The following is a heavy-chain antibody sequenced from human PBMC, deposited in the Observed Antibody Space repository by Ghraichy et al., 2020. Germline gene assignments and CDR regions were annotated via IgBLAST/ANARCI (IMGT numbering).Heavy chain of an antibody. CDR2: INPTGGT. J-gene: IGHJ3*02. Sequence: ASVKVSCKATGYTFTSYYIHWVRQAPGQGLEWVGIINPTGGTSYAQKFQGRVTMTRDTSTSTVYMDLSSLRSEDTAIYYCARGSPNNSSGRSDAFDIWGQGTMVTVSS. D-gene: IGHD3-22*01. V-gene: IGHV1-46*01. CDR3: ARGSPNNSSGRSDAFDI. CDR1: GYTFTSYY.